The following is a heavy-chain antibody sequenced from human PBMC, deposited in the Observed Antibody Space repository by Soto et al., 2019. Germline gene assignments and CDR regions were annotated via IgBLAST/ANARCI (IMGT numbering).Heavy chain of an antibody. V-gene: IGHV4-61*01. D-gene: IGHD3-9*01. CDR1: NASISTISSYY. CDR2: VYYSGST. Sequence: SETLSLTCTVSNASISTISSYYWTWVRQPPGKGLEWIGYVYYSGSTNFNPSLKSRVGMSIDTSKNQFSLELKSVTAADTATYYCVRDYLLTGFDTWGQGTLVTVSS. J-gene: IGHJ5*02. CDR3: VRDYLLTGFDT.